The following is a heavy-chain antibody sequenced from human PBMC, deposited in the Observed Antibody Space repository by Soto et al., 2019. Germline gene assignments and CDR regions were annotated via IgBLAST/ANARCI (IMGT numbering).Heavy chain of an antibody. CDR2: ISAYNGNT. CDR3: ARDAPGGVRELFDY. V-gene: IGHV1-18*01. J-gene: IGHJ4*02. Sequence: QVQLVQSGAEVKKPGASVKVSCKASGYTFTSYGISWVRQAPGQGLEWMGWISAYNGNTNYAQKLQGRVTMTTDTSTSTAYMGRGGRRSDDTAVYYWARDAPGGVRELFDYGGKGPLVTVSS. CDR1: GYTFTSYG. D-gene: IGHD3-10*01.